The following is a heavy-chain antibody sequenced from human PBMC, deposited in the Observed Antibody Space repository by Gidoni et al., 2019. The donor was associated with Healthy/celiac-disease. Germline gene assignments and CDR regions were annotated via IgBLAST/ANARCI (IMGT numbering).Heavy chain of an antibody. CDR3: ARDKLVGSPGYYFDY. J-gene: IGHJ4*02. CDR2: ISYDGSNK. CDR1: GFTFSSYA. Sequence: QVQLVESGGGVVQPGRSLRLSCAASGFTFSSYAMHWVRQAPGKGLEWVAVISYDGSNKYYADSVKGRFTISRDNSKNTLYLQMNSLRAEDTAVYYCARDKLVGSPGYYFDYWGQGTLVTVSS. D-gene: IGHD1-26*01. V-gene: IGHV3-30-3*01.